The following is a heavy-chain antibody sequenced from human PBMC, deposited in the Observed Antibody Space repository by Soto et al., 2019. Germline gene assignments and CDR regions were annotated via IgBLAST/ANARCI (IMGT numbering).Heavy chain of an antibody. CDR3: ARGYSSGWLGPWFDP. J-gene: IGHJ5*02. CDR1: GGSISSYY. D-gene: IGHD6-19*01. Sequence: SETLSLTCTVSGGSISSYYWSWIRQPPGKGLEWIGYIYYSGSTNYNPSLKSRVTISVDTSKNQFSLKLSSVTAADTAVYYCARGYSSGWLGPWFDPWGQGTLVTVSS. CDR2: IYYSGST. V-gene: IGHV4-59*08.